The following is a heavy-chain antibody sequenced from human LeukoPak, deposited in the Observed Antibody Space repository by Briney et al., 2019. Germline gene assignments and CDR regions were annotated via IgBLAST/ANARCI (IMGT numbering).Heavy chain of an antibody. CDR2: MNPNSGNT. J-gene: IGHJ6*02. Sequence: ASVKVSCKASGYTFTSYDINWVRQATGQGLEWMGWMNPNSGNTGYAQKFQGRVTMTRNTSISTAYMELSSLRSEDTAVYYCAIGYCSGGSCYSEGYYYYGMDVWGRGTTVTVSS. CDR3: AIGYCSGGSCYSEGYYYYGMDV. CDR1: GYTFTSYD. V-gene: IGHV1-8*01. D-gene: IGHD2-15*01.